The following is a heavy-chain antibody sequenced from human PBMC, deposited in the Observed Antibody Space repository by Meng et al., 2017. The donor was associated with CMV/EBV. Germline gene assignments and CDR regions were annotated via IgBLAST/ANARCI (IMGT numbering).Heavy chain of an antibody. CDR3: ARRYNWNDGSWGIVVGEDWTPTNYYYYGMDV. D-gene: IGHD1-1*01. V-gene: IGHV3-21*01. CDR2: ISSSSSYR. CDR1: GFTFSSHS. J-gene: IGHJ6*02. Sequence: GESLKISCAASGFTFSSHSMNWVRQAPGKGLEWVSSISSSSSYRYYADSVKGRFTISRDNAKNSLYLQMNSLRAEDTAVYYCARRYNWNDGSWGIVVGEDWTPTNYYYYGMDVWGQGTTVTVSS.